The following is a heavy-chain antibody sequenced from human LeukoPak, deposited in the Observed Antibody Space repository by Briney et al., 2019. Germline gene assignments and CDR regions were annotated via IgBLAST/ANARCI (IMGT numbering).Heavy chain of an antibody. Sequence: GASVKVSCKASGYSFTSCYLHWVRQAPGQGLEWMGVINPSGGSTSYAQNFQGRVTMTRDTSTSTVYIELSSLRSDDTAVYYCARDRRVEYSKGLYRSVFDYWGQGTLVTVSS. J-gene: IGHJ4*02. D-gene: IGHD3-3*01. CDR2: INPSGGST. CDR3: ARDRRVEYSKGLYRSVFDY. V-gene: IGHV1-46*01. CDR1: GYSFTSCY.